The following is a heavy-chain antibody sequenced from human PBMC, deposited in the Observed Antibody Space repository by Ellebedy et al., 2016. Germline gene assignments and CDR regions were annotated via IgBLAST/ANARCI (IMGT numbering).Heavy chain of an antibody. CDR3: AKQGEWLPHLDY. J-gene: IGHJ4*02. CDR2: ISGSGGDT. Sequence: GESLKISXAASGFTFSRYAMSWVRQAPGKGLEWVSGISGSGGDTYYADSVKGRFIISRDSFKNTLFLQMDTLRAEDTAIYYCAKQGEWLPHLDYWGQGTLVTVSS. D-gene: IGHD6-19*01. V-gene: IGHV3-23*01. CDR1: GFTFSRYA.